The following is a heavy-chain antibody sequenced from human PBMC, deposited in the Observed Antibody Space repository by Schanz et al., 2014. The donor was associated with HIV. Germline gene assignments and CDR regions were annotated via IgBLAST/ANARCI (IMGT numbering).Heavy chain of an antibody. Sequence: VQLVESGGGVVQPGRSLRLSCAASGFTFSTNDMHWVRQAPGKGLEWVSIIYSAGTTYYTDSVKGRFTISRDNSKNTLYLQMNSLGAEDTAVYYCAKVAIHSSGWLPFDYWGQGTLVTVSS. CDR1: GFTFSTND. D-gene: IGHD6-19*01. CDR2: IYSAGTT. J-gene: IGHJ4*02. CDR3: AKVAIHSSGWLPFDY. V-gene: IGHV3-66*01.